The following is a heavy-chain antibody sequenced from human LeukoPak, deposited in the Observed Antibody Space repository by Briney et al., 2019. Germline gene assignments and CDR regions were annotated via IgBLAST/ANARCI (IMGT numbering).Heavy chain of an antibody. D-gene: IGHD3-22*01. J-gene: IGHJ4*02. CDR3: AKRGVVIRVILVGFHKEAYYFDS. V-gene: IGHV3-23*01. Sequence: GGSLRLSCAVSGITLSNYGMSWVRQAPGKGLEWVAGISGSGGGTNYADSVKGRFTISRDNPKNTLFLQMNSLRAEDTAVYFCAKRGVVIRVILVGFHKEAYYFDSWGQGALVTVSS. CDR1: GITLSNYG. CDR2: ISGSGGGT.